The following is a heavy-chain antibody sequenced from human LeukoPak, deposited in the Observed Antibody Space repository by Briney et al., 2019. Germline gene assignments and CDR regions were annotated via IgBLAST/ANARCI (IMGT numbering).Heavy chain of an antibody. D-gene: IGHD6-13*01. CDR1: GYTFTSYG. CDR3: ARALAAGDFDY. V-gene: IGHV1-18*01. CDR2: ISAYNGDT. J-gene: IGHJ4*02. Sequence: ASVKVSCKASGYTFTSYGISWVRQAPGQGLEWMGWISAYNGDTNYAQKLQGRVTMTTDTSTSTAYMELRSLRSDGTAVYYCARALAAGDFDYWGQGTLVTVSS.